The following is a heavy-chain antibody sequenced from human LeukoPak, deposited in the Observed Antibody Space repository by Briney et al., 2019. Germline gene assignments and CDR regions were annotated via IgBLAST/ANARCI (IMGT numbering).Heavy chain of an antibody. Sequence: PGGSLRLSCAASGFTFSSYWMSWVRQAPGKGLEWVASIKQDGSEKYYVDSVKGRFTISRDNAKNSLFLQMNSLRAEDTAVYYCAKNGPTGTEDYWGQGTLVTVSS. CDR1: GFTFSSYW. CDR2: IKQDGSEK. CDR3: AKNGPTGTEDY. J-gene: IGHJ4*02. D-gene: IGHD1-1*01. V-gene: IGHV3-7*01.